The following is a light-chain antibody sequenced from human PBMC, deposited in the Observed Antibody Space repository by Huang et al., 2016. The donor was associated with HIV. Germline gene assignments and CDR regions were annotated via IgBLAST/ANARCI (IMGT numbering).Light chain of an antibody. CDR3: QQRSSWPGT. CDR1: QSVSSY. Sequence: EIVLTQSPATLSLSPGERATLSCRASQSVSSYLAWYQHKHGQAPRLLIYDASNRATGIPARFSGSGSGTDFTLTISSLEPEDFAVYYCQQRSSWPGTFGQGTKVEVK. V-gene: IGKV3-11*01. CDR2: DAS. J-gene: IGKJ1*01.